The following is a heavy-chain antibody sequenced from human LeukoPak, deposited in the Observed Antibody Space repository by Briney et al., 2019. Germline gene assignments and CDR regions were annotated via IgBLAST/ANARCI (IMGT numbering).Heavy chain of an antibody. CDR1: GGSISSYY. CDR3: AREALHRYPPWYYYYYYMDV. CDR2: IYYSGST. J-gene: IGHJ6*03. V-gene: IGHV4-59*01. D-gene: IGHD1-14*01. Sequence: SETLSLTCTVSGGSISSYYWSWIRQPPGKGLEWIGYIYYSGSTNYNSSLKSRVTISVDTSKNQFSLKLSSVTAADTAVYYCAREALHRYPPWYYYYYYMDVWGKGTTVTVSS.